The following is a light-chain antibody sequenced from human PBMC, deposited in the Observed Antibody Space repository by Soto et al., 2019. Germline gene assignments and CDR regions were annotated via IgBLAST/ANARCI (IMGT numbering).Light chain of an antibody. CDR1: QSVSAY. CDR3: QHRSNWPLT. CDR2: DAS. J-gene: IGKJ4*01. Sequence: DIVLTQSPASLSLSPGDGATLSCRASQSVSAYLAWYQQKPGQAPRLLIYDASNRATGIPARFSGSGSGTVFPITISSLEHEDFAVYYCQHRSNWPLTFGGGTKVEIK. V-gene: IGKV3-11*01.